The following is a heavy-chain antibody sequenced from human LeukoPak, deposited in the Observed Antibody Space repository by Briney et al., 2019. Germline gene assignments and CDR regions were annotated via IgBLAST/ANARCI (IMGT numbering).Heavy chain of an antibody. CDR1: GGTFSSYA. J-gene: IGHJ4*02. CDR2: IIPIFGTA. V-gene: IGHV1-69*05. D-gene: IGHD6-19*01. Sequence: GASVTVSCKASGGTFSSYAISWVRQAPGQGLEWMGGIIPIFGTANYAQKLQGRVTMTTDTSTSTAYMELRSLRSDDTAVYYCARTIAVADYWGQGTLVTVSS. CDR3: ARTIAVADY.